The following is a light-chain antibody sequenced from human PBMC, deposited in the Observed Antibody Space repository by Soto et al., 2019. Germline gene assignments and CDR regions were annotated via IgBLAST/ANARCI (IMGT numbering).Light chain of an antibody. V-gene: IGKV3-11*01. J-gene: IGKJ1*01. CDR2: DVS. Sequence: IVLTQSTATLSLSPGKRATPSCRASQNISSYLIWCQQKPGQAPRLLIYDVSNRATGIPARFSGSGSGTGFTLTISSLEPEDFALYYCQQYGTTPWTFGQGTKVDIK. CDR3: QQYGTTPWT. CDR1: QNISSY.